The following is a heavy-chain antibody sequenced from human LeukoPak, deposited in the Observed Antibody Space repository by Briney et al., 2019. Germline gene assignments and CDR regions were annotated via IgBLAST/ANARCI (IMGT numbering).Heavy chain of an antibody. D-gene: IGHD1-26*01. CDR1: GGSISSGSYY. V-gene: IGHV4-61*02. CDR2: IYTSGST. CDR3: AREGGLEWEPGFRAQYFDY. J-gene: IGHJ4*02. Sequence: PSQTLSLTCTVSGGSISSGSYYWSWIRQPAGKGLEWIGRIYTSGSTNYNPSLKSRVTISVDTSKNQFSLKLSSVTAADTAVYYCAREGGLEWEPGFRAQYFDYWGQGTLVTVSS.